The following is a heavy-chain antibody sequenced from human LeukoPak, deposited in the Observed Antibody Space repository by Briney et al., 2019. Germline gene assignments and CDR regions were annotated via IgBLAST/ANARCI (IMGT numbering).Heavy chain of an antibody. Sequence: SETLSLTCGVSGGSITSTNYWTWVRQPPGKGLEWIGEVNLQGSTNYNPSLMGRVAKSVDTSENHISLQLTSVTAADTAVYYCAREGGPYRPLDYSGQGALVTVSS. CDR3: AREGGPYRPLDY. CDR1: GGSITSTNY. CDR2: VNLQGST. J-gene: IGHJ4*02. V-gene: IGHV4-4*02.